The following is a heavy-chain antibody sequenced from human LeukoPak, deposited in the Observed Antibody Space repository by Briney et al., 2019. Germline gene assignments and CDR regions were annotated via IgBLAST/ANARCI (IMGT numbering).Heavy chain of an antibody. J-gene: IGHJ6*02. V-gene: IGHV3-7*04. CDR3: ARAMDV. Sequence: GGSLRLSCAASGFTFSTYALNWVRQAPGKGLEWVANIKQDGSGKYYVDSVKGRFTISRDNAKNSLYLQMNSLRAEDTAVYYCARAMDVWGQGTTVTVSS. CDR2: IKQDGSGK. CDR1: GFTFSTYA.